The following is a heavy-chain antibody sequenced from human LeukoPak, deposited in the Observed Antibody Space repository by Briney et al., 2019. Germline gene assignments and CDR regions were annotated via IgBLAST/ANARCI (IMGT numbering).Heavy chain of an antibody. CDR1: GGSISNGDHY. CDR3: ARGGVVVTAKRKVEPWFDP. CDR2: IYYSGST. Sequence: PSETLSLTCTVSGGSISNGDHYWSWIRQHPGKGLEWIGHIYYSGSTYYNPSLKSRGIISVETSKNQFSLKLSSVTAADTAVYYCARGGVVVTAKRKVEPWFDPWGQGTLVTVSS. D-gene: IGHD2-21*02. J-gene: IGHJ5*02. V-gene: IGHV4-31*03.